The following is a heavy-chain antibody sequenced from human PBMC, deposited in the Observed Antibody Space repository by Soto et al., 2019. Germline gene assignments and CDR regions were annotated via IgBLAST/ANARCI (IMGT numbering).Heavy chain of an antibody. J-gene: IGHJ5*02. Sequence: ASVKVSCKASGYTFTSYGISWVRQAPGQGLEWMGWISAYNGNTNYAQKLQGRVTMTTDTSASTAYMELRSLRSDDTAVYYCASGSPFYCSGGSCYSAWGQGTLVTVSS. CDR1: GYTFTSYG. CDR2: ISAYNGNT. V-gene: IGHV1-18*01. D-gene: IGHD2-15*01. CDR3: ASGSPFYCSGGSCYSA.